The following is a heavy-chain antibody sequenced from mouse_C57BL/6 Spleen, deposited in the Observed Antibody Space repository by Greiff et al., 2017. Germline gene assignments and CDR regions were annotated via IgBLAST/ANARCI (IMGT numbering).Heavy chain of an antibody. CDR3: ARDDDYDALFDY. CDR1: GYTFTDYY. J-gene: IGHJ2*01. V-gene: IGHV1-26*01. D-gene: IGHD2-4*01. CDR2: INPNNGGT. Sequence: VQLKQSGPELVKPGASVKISCKASGYTFTDYYMNWVKQSHGKSLEWIGDINPNNGGTSYNQKFKGKATLTVDKSSSTAYMELRSLTSEDSAVYYCARDDDYDALFDYWGQGTTLTVSS.